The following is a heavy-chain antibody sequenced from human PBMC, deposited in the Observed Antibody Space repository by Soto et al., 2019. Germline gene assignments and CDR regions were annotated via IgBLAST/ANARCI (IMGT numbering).Heavy chain of an antibody. CDR3: AKDFTWWELGEEDAFDI. Sequence: EVQLLESGGGLVQPGGSLRLSCAASGFTFSSYAMSWVRQAPGKGLEWVSAISGSGGSTYYADSVKGRFTISRDNSKNTLYLQMNSLRAEDTAVYYCAKDFTWWELGEEDAFDIWGQGTMVTVSS. CDR2: ISGSGGST. CDR1: GFTFSSYA. D-gene: IGHD1-26*01. V-gene: IGHV3-23*01. J-gene: IGHJ3*02.